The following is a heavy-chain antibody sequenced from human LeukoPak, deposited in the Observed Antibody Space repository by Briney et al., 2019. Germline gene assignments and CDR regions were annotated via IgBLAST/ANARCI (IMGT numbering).Heavy chain of an antibody. CDR3: ARDRSTGWYYFDY. D-gene: IGHD6-19*01. J-gene: IGHJ4*02. CDR2: IYYSGST. V-gene: IGHV4-59*01. Sequence: SETLSLTCTVSGGSISTYYWSWIRHPPGKGLQCIGYIYYSGSTNYNPSLKSRVTISVDTSKNQFSLKLTSVTAADTAVYYCARDRSTGWYYFDYWGQGTLVTVSS. CDR1: GGSISTYY.